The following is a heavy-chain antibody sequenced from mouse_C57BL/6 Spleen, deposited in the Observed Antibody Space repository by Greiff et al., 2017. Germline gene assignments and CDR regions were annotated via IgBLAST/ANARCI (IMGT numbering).Heavy chain of an antibody. V-gene: IGHV5-9*01. D-gene: IGHD3-2*02. CDR3: ARHGSSGSSFAY. CDR1: GFTFSSYT. J-gene: IGHJ3*01. CDR2: ISGGGGNT. Sequence: EVKLVESGGGLVKPGGSLKLSCAASGFTFSSYTMSWVRQTPEKRLEWVATISGGGGNTYYPDSVKGRFTISRDNAKNTLYLQMSSLRSEDTALYYCARHGSSGSSFAYWGQGTLVTVSA.